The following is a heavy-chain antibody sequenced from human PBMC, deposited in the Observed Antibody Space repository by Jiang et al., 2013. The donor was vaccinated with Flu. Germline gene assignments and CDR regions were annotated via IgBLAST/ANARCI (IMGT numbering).Heavy chain of an antibody. V-gene: IGHV3-30*18. CDR2: ISYDGSNK. Sequence: RLSCAASGFTFSSYGMHWVRQAPGKGLEWVAVISYDGSNKYYADSVKGRFTISRDNSKNTLYLQMNSLRAEDTAVYYCAKDPGGDIVVVPAAGTTSFDYWGQGTLVTVSS. CDR3: AKDPGGDIVVVPAAGTTSFDY. CDR1: GFTFSSYG. J-gene: IGHJ4*02. D-gene: IGHD2-2*01.